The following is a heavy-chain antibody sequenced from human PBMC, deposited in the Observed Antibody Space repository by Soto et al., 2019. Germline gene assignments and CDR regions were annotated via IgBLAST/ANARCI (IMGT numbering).Heavy chain of an antibody. J-gene: IGHJ6*02. CDR3: ARGNSGYDFYGMDV. Sequence: QVQLVQSGAEEKKPGASVKVSCKASGYTFTSYAMHWVRQAPGQRLEWMGWINAGNGNTKYSQKFQGRVTITRDTSASTAYMELSSLRSGDTAVYYCARGNSGYDFYGMDVWGQGTTVTVSS. CDR1: GYTFTSYA. V-gene: IGHV1-3*05. CDR2: INAGNGNT. D-gene: IGHD5-12*01.